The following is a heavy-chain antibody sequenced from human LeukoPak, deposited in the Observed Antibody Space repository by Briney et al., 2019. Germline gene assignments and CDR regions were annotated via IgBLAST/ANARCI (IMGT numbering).Heavy chain of an antibody. CDR3: ARDIAAALFHSAEYFQH. Sequence: PGGSLRLSCAASGFTFSSYSMNWVRQAPGKGLEWVSYTSSSSSTIYYADSVKGRFTISRDNAKNSLYLQMNSLRAEDTAVYYCARDIAAALFHSAEYFQHWGQGTLVTVSS. CDR2: TSSSSSTI. V-gene: IGHV3-48*04. CDR1: GFTFSSYS. D-gene: IGHD6-13*01. J-gene: IGHJ1*01.